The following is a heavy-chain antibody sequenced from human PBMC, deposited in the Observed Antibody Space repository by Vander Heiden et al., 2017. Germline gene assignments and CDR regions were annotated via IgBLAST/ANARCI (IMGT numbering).Heavy chain of an antibody. D-gene: IGHD3-22*01. CDR3: AKGSDYYDSSGYLDY. J-gene: IGHJ4*02. Sequence: EVQVVESGGGLVQPGRSLRLSCAASVFTFDDYAMHWVRQAPGKGLEWVSGISWNSHSIGYADSVKGRFTISRDNAKNSLYLQMNSLRAEDTALYYCAKGSDYYDSSGYLDYWGQGTVVTVSS. CDR1: VFTFDDYA. CDR2: ISWNSHSI. V-gene: IGHV3-9*01.